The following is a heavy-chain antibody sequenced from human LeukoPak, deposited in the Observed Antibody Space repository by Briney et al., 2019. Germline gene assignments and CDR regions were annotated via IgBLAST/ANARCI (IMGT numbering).Heavy chain of an antibody. V-gene: IGHV3-64*01. CDR1: GFTFSSYA. CDR2: ISSNGGST. J-gene: IGHJ4*02. Sequence: PGGSLRLSCAASGFTFSSYAMHWVRQAPGKGLEYVSAISSNGGSTYYANSVKGRFTIPRDNSKNTLYLQMGSLRAEDMAVYYCARGLPPSDSWGQGTLVTVSS. CDR3: ARGLPPSDS.